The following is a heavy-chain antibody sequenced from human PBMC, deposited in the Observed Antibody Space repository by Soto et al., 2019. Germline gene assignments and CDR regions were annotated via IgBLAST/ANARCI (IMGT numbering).Heavy chain of an antibody. V-gene: IGHV4-4*02. D-gene: IGHD3-10*01. CDR3: ARHSNTYYYGSGSYWGDYYYGMDV. Sequence: PSETLSLTCAVSGGSISSSNWWSWVRQPPGKGLEWIGEIYHSGSTNYNPSLKSRVTISVDKSKNQFSLKLSSVTAADTAVYYCARHSNTYYYGSGSYWGDYYYGMDVWGQGTTVTVSS. J-gene: IGHJ6*02. CDR2: IYHSGST. CDR1: GGSISSSNW.